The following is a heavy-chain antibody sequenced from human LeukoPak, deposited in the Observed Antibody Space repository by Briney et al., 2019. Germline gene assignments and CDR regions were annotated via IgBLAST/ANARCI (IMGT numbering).Heavy chain of an antibody. CDR2: IKQDGSEK. CDR1: EYSLSSYW. CDR3: TGCVTLSYFVMDV. Sequence: PGGSLRLSCAASEYSLSSYWMGWVRQAPGKGLEWVANIKQDGSEKYYVDSVKGRFTISRDNAKNSLYLQMNSLRADDTAVYYCTGCVTLSYFVMDVWGQGTTVTVSS. V-gene: IGHV3-7*05. J-gene: IGHJ6*02. D-gene: IGHD2-21*02.